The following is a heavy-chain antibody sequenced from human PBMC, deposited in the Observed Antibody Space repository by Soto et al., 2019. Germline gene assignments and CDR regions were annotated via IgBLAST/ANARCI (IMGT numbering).Heavy chain of an antibody. CDR1: GDSISSYY. J-gene: IGHJ6*02. CDR2: IYYSGST. D-gene: IGHD3-3*01. CDR3: AKDKDWSGVYGMDV. V-gene: IGHV4-59*01. Sequence: SETLSLTCTVSGDSISSYYWSWIRQPPGKGLEWIGYIYYSGSTNYNPSLKSRVTISVDTSKSQFSLKLSSVTAADTAVYYCAKDKDWSGVYGMDVWGQGTTVTVSS.